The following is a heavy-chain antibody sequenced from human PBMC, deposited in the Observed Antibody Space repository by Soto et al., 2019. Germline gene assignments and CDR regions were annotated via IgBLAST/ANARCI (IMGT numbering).Heavy chain of an antibody. J-gene: IGHJ6*02. Sequence: ASVKVSFKASGYTFTSYYMHWVRQAPGQGLEWMGIINPSGGSTSYAQKFQGRVTMTRDTSTSTVYMELSSLRSEDTAVYYCARDPNYDILTGYYLSGMEVWGQGTTVTVSS. D-gene: IGHD3-9*01. CDR1: GYTFTSYY. CDR3: ARDPNYDILTGYYLSGMEV. CDR2: INPSGGST. V-gene: IGHV1-46*01.